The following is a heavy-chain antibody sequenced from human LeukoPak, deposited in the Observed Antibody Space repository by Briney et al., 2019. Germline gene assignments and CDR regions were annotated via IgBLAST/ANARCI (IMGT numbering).Heavy chain of an antibody. V-gene: IGHV4-39*01. CDR3: ARGVGYCSSTSCYEWAVDY. CDR2: IYYSGST. D-gene: IGHD2-2*01. J-gene: IGHJ4*02. CDR1: GGSISSSSYY. Sequence: SQTLSLTCTVSGGSISSSSYYWGWIRQPPGKGLERIGSIYYSGSTYYNPSLKSRVTISVDTSKNQFSLKLSSVTAADTAVYYCARGVGYCSSTSCYEWAVDYWGQGTLVTVSS.